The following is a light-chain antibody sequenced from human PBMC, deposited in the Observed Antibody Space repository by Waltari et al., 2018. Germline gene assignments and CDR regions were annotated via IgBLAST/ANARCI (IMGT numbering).Light chain of an antibody. CDR1: QSVSSN. Sequence: EIVMTQSPATLSVSPGDRATLSCRASQSVSSNFAWYQQKPGQAPRLLIYGASTRATGIPARFSGSGSGTEFTLTISSLQSEDFAVYYCQQYNNWPFTFGQGTKLEIK. V-gene: IGKV3-15*01. CDR2: GAS. J-gene: IGKJ2*01. CDR3: QQYNNWPFT.